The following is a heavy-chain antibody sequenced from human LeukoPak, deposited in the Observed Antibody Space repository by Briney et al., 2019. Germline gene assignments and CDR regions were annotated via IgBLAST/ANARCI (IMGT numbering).Heavy chain of an antibody. CDR3: AREVVVAATPAQYYFDY. D-gene: IGHD2-15*01. CDR2: ISAYNGNT. V-gene: IGHV1-18*01. Sequence: ASVKVSCKASGYTFTSYGISWVRQAPGQGLEWMGWISAYNGNTNYAQKPQGRVTMTTDTSTSTAYMELRSLRSDDTAVYYCAREVVVAATPAQYYFDYWGQGTLVTVSS. J-gene: IGHJ4*02. CDR1: GYTFTSYG.